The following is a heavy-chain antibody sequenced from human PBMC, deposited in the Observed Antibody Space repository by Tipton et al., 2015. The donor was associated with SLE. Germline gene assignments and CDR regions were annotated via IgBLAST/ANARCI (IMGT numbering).Heavy chain of an antibody. V-gene: IGHV3-7*01. D-gene: IGHD6-19*01. CDR2: INQDGSVE. CDR3: ARDGLAVAWDY. Sequence: SLRLSCVASGFTFTTYWVSWVRQAPGKGLAWVAKINQDGSVESYVDSVKGRFSISRDNARNSLYLQTNSLRAEDTAVYYCARDGLAVAWDYWGQGTLVTVSS. CDR1: GFTFTTYW. J-gene: IGHJ4*02.